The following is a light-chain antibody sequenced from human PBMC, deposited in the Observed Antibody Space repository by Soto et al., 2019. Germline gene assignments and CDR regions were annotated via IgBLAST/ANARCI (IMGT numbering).Light chain of an antibody. CDR2: GNS. J-gene: IGLJ3*02. CDR1: SSNIGAGYA. CDR3: QSYDMTLSGWV. V-gene: IGLV1-40*01. Sequence: QSVLTQPPSVSGAPGQRVTISCTGSSSNIGAGYAVHWYQQLPGTAPKLLIYGNSNRPSGVPDRFSGSKSRTSASLAITGLQAEDEADYYCQSYDMTLSGWVFGGGTKVTVL.